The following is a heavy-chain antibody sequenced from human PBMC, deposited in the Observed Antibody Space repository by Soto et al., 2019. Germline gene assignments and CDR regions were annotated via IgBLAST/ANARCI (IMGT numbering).Heavy chain of an antibody. CDR3: AKEDTAMRGVPWFDP. CDR1: GFTFSSYA. J-gene: IGHJ5*02. CDR2: ISGSGGST. V-gene: IGHV3-23*01. Sequence: LRLSCAASGFTFSSYAMSWVRQAPGKGQEWVSAISGSGGSTYYADSVKGRFTISRDNSKNTLYLQMNSLRAEDTAVYYCAKEDTAMRGVPWFDPWGQGTLVTVSS. D-gene: IGHD5-18*01.